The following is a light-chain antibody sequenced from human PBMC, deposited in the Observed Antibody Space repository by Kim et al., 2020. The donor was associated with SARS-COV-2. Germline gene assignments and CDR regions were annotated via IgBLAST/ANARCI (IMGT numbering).Light chain of an antibody. Sequence: ASEGPSPPTTARPSQTISTWLAWYQQKPGKAPKLLLYLASTLESGGPSRFSGSGSGTEFTLTIDSLQPDDIATYYCQHYIRFPYTFGQGTKLEI. V-gene: IGKV1-5*03. CDR1: QTISTW. CDR3: QHYIRFPYT. CDR2: LAS. J-gene: IGKJ2*01.